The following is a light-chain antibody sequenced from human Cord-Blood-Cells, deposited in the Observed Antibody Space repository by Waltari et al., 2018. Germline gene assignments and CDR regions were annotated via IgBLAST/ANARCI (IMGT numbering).Light chain of an antibody. J-gene: IGLJ3*02. CDR2: SNN. V-gene: IGLV1-44*01. Sequence: QSVLTQPPSASGTPGQRVTISCSGSSSNLGSNTVNWYQQGPGTAPKLIIESNNQRPSGVPDRFVGAKSGPSACLAISGLQSEDEADYYCAAWDDSLNVWVFGGGTKLTVL. CDR1: SSNLGSNT. CDR3: AAWDDSLNVWV.